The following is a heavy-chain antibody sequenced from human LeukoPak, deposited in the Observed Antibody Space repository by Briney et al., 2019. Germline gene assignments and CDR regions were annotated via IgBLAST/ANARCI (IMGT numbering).Heavy chain of an antibody. J-gene: IGHJ4*02. D-gene: IGHD4/OR15-4a*01. Sequence: GESLRLSCAASGFTFSSYVMSWVRQAPGKGLEWVSAISGSGGSTYYADSVKGRFTVSRDNSKNTPYLQMNSLRAEDTAVYYCAKDAKYVFFDYWGQGTLVTVSS. V-gene: IGHV3-23*01. CDR1: GFTFSSYV. CDR3: AKDAKYVFFDY. CDR2: ISGSGGST.